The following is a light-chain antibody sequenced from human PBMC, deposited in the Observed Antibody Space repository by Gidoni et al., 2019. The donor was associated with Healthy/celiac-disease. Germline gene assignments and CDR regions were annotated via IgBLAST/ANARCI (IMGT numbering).Light chain of an antibody. J-gene: IGKJ2*01. CDR1: QSVSSN. CDR2: GAS. CDR3: QQYNNWPRT. Sequence: ELVMTQSPAHLSVSPGERATLSCRASQSVSSNLAWYQQKPGQAPRLLIDGASTRATGIPARFSGSGSGTEFTLTISSLQSEDFAVYYCQQYNNWPRTFGQGTKLEIK. V-gene: IGKV3-15*01.